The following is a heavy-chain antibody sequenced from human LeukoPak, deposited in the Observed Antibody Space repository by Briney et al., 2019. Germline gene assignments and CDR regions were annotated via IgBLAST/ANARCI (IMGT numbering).Heavy chain of an antibody. Sequence: PSETLSLTCAVYGGSFSGYYWSWIRQPPGKGLEWIGEINHSGSTNYNPPLKSRVTISVDTSKNQFSLKLSSVTAADTAVYYCARGVAAAGSFDYWGQGTLVTVSS. D-gene: IGHD6-13*01. CDR3: ARGVAAAGSFDY. V-gene: IGHV4-34*01. CDR1: GGSFSGYY. CDR2: INHSGST. J-gene: IGHJ4*02.